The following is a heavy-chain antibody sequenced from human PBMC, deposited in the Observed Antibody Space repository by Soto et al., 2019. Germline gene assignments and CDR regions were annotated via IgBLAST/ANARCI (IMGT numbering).Heavy chain of an antibody. CDR1: GFTLSSYA. D-gene: IGHD3-3*01. J-gene: IGHJ3*02. V-gene: IGHV3-23*01. CDR3: AKALLYDFWSGYYAAHDAFDI. CDR2: ISGSGGST. Sequence: GGSLRLSCAASGFTLSSYAMSWVRQAPGKGLEWVSAISGSGGSTYYADSVKGRFTISRDNSKNTLYLQMNSLRAEDTAVYYCAKALLYDFWSGYYAAHDAFDIWGQGTMVTVSS.